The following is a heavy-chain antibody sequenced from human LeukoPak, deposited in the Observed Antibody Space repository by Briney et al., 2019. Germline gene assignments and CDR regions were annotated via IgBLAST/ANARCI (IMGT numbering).Heavy chain of an antibody. CDR3: ASLGTTGTTFDY. Sequence: SQTLSLTCTVSGGSISSGDHYWTWIRQPPGKGLEWIGEINHSGSTNYNPSLKSRVTISVDTSKNQFSLKLSSVTAADTAVYYCASLGTTGTTFDYWGQGTLVTVSS. CDR2: INHSGST. J-gene: IGHJ4*02. V-gene: IGHV4-30-4*01. D-gene: IGHD1-1*01. CDR1: GGSISSGDHY.